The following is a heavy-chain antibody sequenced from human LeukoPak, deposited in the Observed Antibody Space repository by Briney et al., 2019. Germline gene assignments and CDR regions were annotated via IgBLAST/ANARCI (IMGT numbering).Heavy chain of an antibody. J-gene: IGHJ6*04. CDR1: GFTFSSYA. D-gene: IGHD2-2*01. CDR3: ARDTITDCSSTSCYGDYYYGMDV. V-gene: IGHV3-30*04. CDR2: ISYDGSNK. Sequence: PGGSLRLSCAASGFTFSSYAMHWVRQAPGKGLEWVAVISYDGSNKYYADSVKGRFTISRDNSKNTLYLQINSLRAEDTAVYYCARDTITDCSSTSCYGDYYYGMDVWGKGTTVTVSS.